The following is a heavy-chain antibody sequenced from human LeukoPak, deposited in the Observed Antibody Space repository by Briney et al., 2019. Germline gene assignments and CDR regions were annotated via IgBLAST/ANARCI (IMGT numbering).Heavy chain of an antibody. Sequence: GGTLRLSCAASGFTFSSYAMSWVRQAPGKGLEWVSAISGSGGSTYYADSVKGRVSISRDNSKNTLYLQMNSLRTEDTAVYYCAREDDWGNYYWGQGTLVTVSS. CDR1: GFTFSSYA. D-gene: IGHD7-27*01. CDR3: AREDDWGNYY. CDR2: ISGSGGST. V-gene: IGHV3-23*01. J-gene: IGHJ4*02.